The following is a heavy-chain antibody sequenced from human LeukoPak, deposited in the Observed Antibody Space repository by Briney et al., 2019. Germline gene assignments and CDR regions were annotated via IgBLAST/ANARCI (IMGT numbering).Heavy chain of an antibody. Sequence: GGSLRLSCAASGFIFDDYAMHWVRQRPGKGLEWVSGISWNSLTSDYADSGKGRFTISRDNAENSVYLEMNSLRIEDTALYYCAKDTSLGLDAFHVWGQGTMITVSS. D-gene: IGHD7-27*01. CDR1: GFIFDDYA. CDR3: AKDTSLGLDAFHV. CDR2: ISWNSLTS. V-gene: IGHV3-9*01. J-gene: IGHJ3*01.